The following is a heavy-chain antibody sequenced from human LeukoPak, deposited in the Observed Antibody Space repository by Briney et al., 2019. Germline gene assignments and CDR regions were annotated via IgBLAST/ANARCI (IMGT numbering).Heavy chain of an antibody. V-gene: IGHV4-38-2*02. Sequence: SETLSLTCTVSGYSISSGYYWGWIRQPPGKGLEWIGSIYHSGSTYYNPSLKSRVTISVDTSKNQFSLKLSSVTAADTAVYYCARLTSSRRHVDCGGDCSPYYYYYMDVWGKGTTVTISS. CDR3: ARLTSSRRHVDCGGDCSPYYYYYMDV. J-gene: IGHJ6*03. CDR2: IYHSGST. D-gene: IGHD2-21*02. CDR1: GYSISSGYY.